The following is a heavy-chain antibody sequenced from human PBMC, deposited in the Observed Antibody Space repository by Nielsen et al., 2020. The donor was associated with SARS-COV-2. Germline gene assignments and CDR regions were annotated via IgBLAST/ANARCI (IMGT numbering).Heavy chain of an antibody. CDR3: ARGGGYNNGDFDF. CDR2: TYFRSTWYN. J-gene: IGHJ4*02. Sequence: SQTLSLTCVISGDSVSSHGVVWNWFRQSPSRGLEWLGRTYFRSTWYNDYALFVKSRITINPDTSKNQFSLQLNSVTPEDTAVYYCARGGGYNNGDFDFWGQGTLVTVSS. CDR1: GDSVSSHGVV. D-gene: IGHD5-24*01. V-gene: IGHV6-1*01.